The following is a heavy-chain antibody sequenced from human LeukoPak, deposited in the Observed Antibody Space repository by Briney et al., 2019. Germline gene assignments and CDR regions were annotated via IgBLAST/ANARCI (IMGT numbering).Heavy chain of an antibody. V-gene: IGHV3-23*01. J-gene: IGHJ4*02. D-gene: IGHD3-10*01. CDR2: ISGSGGST. CDR1: GFTFSSYA. CDR3: AKFTSGEVRYFDY. Sequence: GGSLRLSCAASGFTFSSYAMSWVRQAPGKGLEWVSAISGSGGSTYYADSVKGRFTISRDNSKNTLYLQMNSLRAEDAAVYYCAKFTSGEVRYFDYWGQGTLVTVSS.